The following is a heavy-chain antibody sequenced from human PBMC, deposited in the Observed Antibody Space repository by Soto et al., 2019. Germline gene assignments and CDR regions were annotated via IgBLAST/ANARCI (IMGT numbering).Heavy chain of an antibody. J-gene: IGHJ5*02. CDR1: GYNFTQYR. CDR3: ARDLYSSSWFWFDP. CDR2: ITAGDAKT. V-gene: IGHV1-3*01. Sequence: QVQLVQSGADVKKPGASVKISCKASGYNFTQYRIHWVRQAPGQRLEWMGWITAGDAKTEYSQKFQGRVTIRRDISATKVYLDLDSLRSEDTAVYYCARDLYSSSWFWFDPWGRGTQVIVSS. D-gene: IGHD2-2*01.